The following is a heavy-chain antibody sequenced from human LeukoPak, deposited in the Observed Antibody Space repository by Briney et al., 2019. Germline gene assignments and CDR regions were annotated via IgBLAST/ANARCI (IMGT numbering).Heavy chain of an antibody. J-gene: IGHJ6*03. CDR1: GYSFTGYY. Sequence: GASVKVSCKASGYSFTGYYIHWVRQAPGQGLEWMGIINPSGGSTSYAQKFQGRVTMTRDTSTSTFYMEVSSLRSEDTAVYYCARTTEGGYTYDYFYYYYMDVWGKGTTVTISS. CDR2: INPSGGST. D-gene: IGHD5-18*01. CDR3: ARTTEGGYTYDYFYYYYMDV. V-gene: IGHV1-46*01.